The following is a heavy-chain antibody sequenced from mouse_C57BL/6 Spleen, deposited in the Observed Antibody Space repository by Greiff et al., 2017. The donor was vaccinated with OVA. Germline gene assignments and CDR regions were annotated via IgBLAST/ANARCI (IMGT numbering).Heavy chain of an antibody. V-gene: IGHV2-5*01. CDR1: GFSLTSYG. CDR3: AKNDYDVPYAIDY. J-gene: IGHJ4*01. D-gene: IGHD2-4*01. CDR2: IWRGGST. Sequence: QVQLQQSGPGLVQPSQSLSITCTVSGFSLTSYGVHWVRQSPGKGLEWLGVIWRGGSTDYNAACMSRLSITKDNSKSQVFFKMNSLQADDTAIYYCAKNDYDVPYAIDYWGQGTSVTVSS.